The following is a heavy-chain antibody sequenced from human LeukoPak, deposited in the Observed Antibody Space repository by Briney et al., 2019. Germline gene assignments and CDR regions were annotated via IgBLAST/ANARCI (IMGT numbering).Heavy chain of an antibody. D-gene: IGHD2-15*01. CDR3: ARGIIGYFFDY. J-gene: IGHJ4*02. V-gene: IGHV1-18*01. Sequence: NLQGRVTMTTDTSTSTAYMELRSQRSDDTAVYYCARGIIGYFFDYWGQGTLVTVSS.